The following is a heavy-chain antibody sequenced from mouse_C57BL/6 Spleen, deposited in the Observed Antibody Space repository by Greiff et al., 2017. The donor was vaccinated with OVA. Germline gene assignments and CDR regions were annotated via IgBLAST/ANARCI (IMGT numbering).Heavy chain of an antibody. V-gene: IGHV1-81*01. Sequence: QVQLQQSGAELARPGASVKLSCKASGYTFTSYGISWVKQSTGQGLEWLGVISPRSGTTYYNEKFKGKATLTADKSSSAAYMELRSLTSEDSAVDVCAKQGYGNPKNAMDYWGQGTSVTVSS. CDR1: GYTFTSYG. J-gene: IGHJ4*01. CDR2: ISPRSGTT. D-gene: IGHD2-10*02. CDR3: AKQGYGNPKNAMDY.